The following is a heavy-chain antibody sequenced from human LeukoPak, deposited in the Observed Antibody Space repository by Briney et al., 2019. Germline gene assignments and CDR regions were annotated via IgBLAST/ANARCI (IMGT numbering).Heavy chain of an antibody. Sequence: SETLSLTCTVSGGSISSGGYYWSWIRQHPGKGLEWIGYIYYSGSTYYNPSLKSRVTISVDTSKNQFSLKLSSVTAADTAVYYCARVNDILTGYAEGAYFDYWGQGTLVTVTS. J-gene: IGHJ4*02. D-gene: IGHD3-9*01. CDR3: ARVNDILTGYAEGAYFDY. CDR2: IYYSGST. CDR1: GGSISSGGYY. V-gene: IGHV4-31*03.